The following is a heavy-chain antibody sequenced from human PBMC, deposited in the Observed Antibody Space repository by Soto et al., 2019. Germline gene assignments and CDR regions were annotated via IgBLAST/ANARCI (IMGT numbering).Heavy chain of an antibody. CDR2: MNPYNGTA. CDR1: GYTFITYD. J-gene: IGHJ4*02. V-gene: IGHV1-8*02. D-gene: IGHD3-10*01. CDR3: ARRKGRFVLLYLYS. Sequence: ASVKVSCKASGYTFITYDIHWVRQAPGQGLEWMGWMNPYNGTAGYAQKFQGRVTMTRNTSISTAYMELSSLRSEDTAVYFCARRKGRFVLLYLYSWGGGTLVTVSS.